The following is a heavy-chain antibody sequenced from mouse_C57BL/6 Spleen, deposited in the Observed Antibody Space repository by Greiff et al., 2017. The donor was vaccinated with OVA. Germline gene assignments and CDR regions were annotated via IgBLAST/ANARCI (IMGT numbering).Heavy chain of an antibody. CDR2: IDPSDSDT. Sequence: QVQLQQPGAELVRPGSSVKLSCKASGYTFTSYWMHWVKQRPIQGLEWIGNIDPSDSDTHYNQKFKDKATLTVDKSSSTAYMQLSSLTSEDSAVYYCARGDYGSSSLCDYWGQGTTLTVSS. V-gene: IGHV1-52*01. CDR3: ARGDYGSSSLCDY. J-gene: IGHJ2*01. D-gene: IGHD1-1*01. CDR1: GYTFTSYW.